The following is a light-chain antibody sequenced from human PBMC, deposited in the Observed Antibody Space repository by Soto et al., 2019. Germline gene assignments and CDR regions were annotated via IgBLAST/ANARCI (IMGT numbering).Light chain of an antibody. J-gene: IGKJ1*01. CDR1: QTIIRY. V-gene: IGKV1-39*01. CDR2: AAS. CDR3: QQSYKSPRT. Sequence: DIQMTQSPSSLSASIGDRVTITCRASQTIIRYLNWYQQKPGKAPRLLIYAASSLQSGVPSRFSGSGSGTDFTLTVSSLQPEDFATYSCQQSYKSPRTFGQGTRVELK.